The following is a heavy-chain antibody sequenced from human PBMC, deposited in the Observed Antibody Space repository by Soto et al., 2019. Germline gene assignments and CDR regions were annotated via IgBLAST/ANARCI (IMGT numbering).Heavy chain of an antibody. J-gene: IGHJ6*02. V-gene: IGHV3-73*01. CDR2: IRSKANSYAT. D-gene: IGHD3-3*01. CDR3: TRQAYYDFWSGPYGMDV. CDR1: GFTFSGSA. Sequence: HPGGSLRLSCAASGFTFSGSAMHWVRQASGKGLEWVGRIRSKANSYATAYAASVKGRFTISRDDSKNTAYLQMNSLKTEDTAVYYCTRQAYYDFWSGPYGMDVWGQGTTVTVSS.